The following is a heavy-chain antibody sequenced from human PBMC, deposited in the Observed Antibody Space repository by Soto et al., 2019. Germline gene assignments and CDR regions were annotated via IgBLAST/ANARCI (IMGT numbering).Heavy chain of an antibody. Sequence: XETLSLTCAVAGSSIINTGFCWWVRQPPGKGLEWMGESYHSGTTNCDPSLKSRVTISLDKSKSLFSLTLTSLTAADTAVYYCAIPGAGDFDYSGQGTLVTVSS. CDR3: AIPGAGDFDY. V-gene: IGHV4-4*02. D-gene: IGHD1-1*01. J-gene: IGHJ4*02. CDR2: SYHSGTT. CDR1: GSSIINTGF.